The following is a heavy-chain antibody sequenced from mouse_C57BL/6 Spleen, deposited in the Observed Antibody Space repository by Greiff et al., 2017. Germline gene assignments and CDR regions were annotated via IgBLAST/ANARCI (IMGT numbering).Heavy chain of an antibody. V-gene: IGHV6-3*01. CDR3: TDDYDVYFDY. J-gene: IGHJ2*01. D-gene: IGHD2-4*01. CDR2: IRLKSDNYAT. Sequence: EVMLVESGGGLVQPGGSMKLSCVASGFTFSNYWMNWVRQSPEKGLEWVAQIRLKSDNYATHYAESVKGRFTISRDDSKSSVYLQMNNLRAEDTGIYYCTDDYDVYFDYWGQGTTLTVSS. CDR1: GFTFSNYW.